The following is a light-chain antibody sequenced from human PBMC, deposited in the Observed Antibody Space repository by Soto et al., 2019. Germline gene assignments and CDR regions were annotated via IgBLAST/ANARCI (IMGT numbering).Light chain of an antibody. V-gene: IGKV3-20*01. Sequence: EIVLTQSPGTLSLAAGDRATLSCRASQSVAKNCLAWYQQKPGQAPRLLIYGASSKASGIADRFSGSGSGTDFTLTISRLEPEDFAVFYCHQYSSSPLTFGGGTKVEI. CDR3: HQYSSSPLT. CDR1: QSVAKNC. CDR2: GAS. J-gene: IGKJ4*01.